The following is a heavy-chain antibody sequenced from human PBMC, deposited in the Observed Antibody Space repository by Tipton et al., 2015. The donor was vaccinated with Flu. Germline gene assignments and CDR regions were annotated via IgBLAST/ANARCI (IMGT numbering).Heavy chain of an antibody. CDR2: IYYSGST. J-gene: IGHJ5*02. D-gene: IGHD3-10*01. CDR1: GGSISNYY. CDR3: ARSIRGSEWFGP. V-gene: IGHV4-59*12. Sequence: TLSLTCTVSGGSISNYYWSWIRQPPGKGLEWIGYIYYSGSTNYNSSLKSRVTISVDTSKNQFSLTLTSVTAADTAVYYCARSIRGSEWFGPWGQGTLVTVSS.